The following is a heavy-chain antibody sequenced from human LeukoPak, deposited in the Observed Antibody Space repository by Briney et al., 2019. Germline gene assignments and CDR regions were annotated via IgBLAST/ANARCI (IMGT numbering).Heavy chain of an antibody. CDR3: ASITIFGVGPRSYWYFDL. D-gene: IGHD3-3*01. CDR1: GGTFSSYA. CDR2: IIPIFGTA. J-gene: IGHJ2*01. V-gene: IGHV1-69*05. Sequence: SVKVSCKASGGTFSSYAISWVRQAPGQGLEWMGGIIPIFGTANYAQKFQGRVTITTDESTSTAHMELSSLRSEDTAVYYCASITIFGVGPRSYWYFDLWGRGTLVTVSS.